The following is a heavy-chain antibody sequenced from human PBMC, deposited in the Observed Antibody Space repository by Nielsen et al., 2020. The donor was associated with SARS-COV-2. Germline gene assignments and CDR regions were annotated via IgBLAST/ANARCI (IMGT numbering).Heavy chain of an antibody. CDR1: GFTFSDYY. D-gene: IGHD3-22*01. J-gene: IGHJ6*02. V-gene: IGHV3-11*04. Sequence: GESLKISCAASGFTFSDYYMSWIRQAPGKGLEWVSYISSSGSTIYYADSVKGRFTISRDNAKNSLYLQMNSLRAEDTAVYYCARDPMYYYDSSGPRGYYYYYYGMDVWGQGTTVTVSS. CDR3: ARDPMYYYDSSGPRGYYYYYYGMDV. CDR2: ISSSGSTI.